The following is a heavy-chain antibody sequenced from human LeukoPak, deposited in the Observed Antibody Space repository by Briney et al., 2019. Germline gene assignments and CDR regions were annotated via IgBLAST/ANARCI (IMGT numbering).Heavy chain of an antibody. Sequence: PSETLSLTCTVSGGSISSSNYYWGWIRQPPGKGLEWIGEINHSGSTNYNPSLKSRVTISVDTSKNQFSLKLSSVTAADTAVYYCARRTSQEYSSGWYTPVNWFDPWGQGTLVTVSS. CDR3: ARRTSQEYSSGWYTPVNWFDP. V-gene: IGHV4-39*01. J-gene: IGHJ5*02. CDR2: INHSGST. D-gene: IGHD6-19*01. CDR1: GGSISSSNYY.